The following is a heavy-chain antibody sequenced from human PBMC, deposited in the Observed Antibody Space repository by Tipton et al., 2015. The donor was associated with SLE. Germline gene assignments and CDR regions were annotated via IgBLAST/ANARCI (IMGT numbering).Heavy chain of an antibody. J-gene: IGHJ4*02. Sequence: TLSLTCVVSGASISTEGYSWSWIRQPPGKGLEWIGYIFHTGSAYYNPSLRSRLTISLDRSSNQFSLKVNSMTAADTAVYHCARGYHESNGYYSFDYWGLGALVTVSS. CDR1: GASISTEGYS. V-gene: IGHV4-30-2*01. D-gene: IGHD3-22*01. CDR3: ARGYHESNGYYSFDY. CDR2: IFHTGSA.